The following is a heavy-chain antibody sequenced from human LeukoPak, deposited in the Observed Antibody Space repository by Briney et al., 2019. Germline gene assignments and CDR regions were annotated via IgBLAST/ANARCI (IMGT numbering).Heavy chain of an antibody. V-gene: IGHV3-7*03. D-gene: IGHD3-10*01. CDR2: INQDGSVK. Sequence: GGSLRPSCAASGFTFINYWMTWVRQAPGKGLEWVANINQDGSVKYYPHSVKGRFTISRDNAKNSLYLPMNSLRAEDTAVYYCARDYSYYYRAWSSFPDYWGQGTLVTVSS. J-gene: IGHJ4*02. CDR3: ARDYSYYYRAWSSFPDY. CDR1: GFTFINYW.